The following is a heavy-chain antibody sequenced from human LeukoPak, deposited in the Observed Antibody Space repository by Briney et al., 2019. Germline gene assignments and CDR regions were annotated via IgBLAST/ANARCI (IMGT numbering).Heavy chain of an antibody. V-gene: IGHV3-23*01. CDR3: AKDIASSGYRLGFDY. Sequence: GGSLRLSCAASGFTFSSYAMSWVRRAPGKGLEWVSAISGSGGSTYYADSVKGRFTISRDNSKNTLYLQMNSLRAEDTAVYYCAKDIASSGYRLGFDYWGQGTLVTVSS. CDR2: ISGSGGST. J-gene: IGHJ4*02. D-gene: IGHD3-22*01. CDR1: GFTFSSYA.